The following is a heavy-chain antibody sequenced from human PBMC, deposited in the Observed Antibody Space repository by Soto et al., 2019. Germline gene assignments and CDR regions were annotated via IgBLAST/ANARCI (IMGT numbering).Heavy chain of an antibody. CDR2: VSFCGSK. J-gene: IGHJ5*02. V-gene: IGHV4-39*01. D-gene: IGHD6-13*01. CDR3: ARGSTWQGRDWFDP. Sequence: QLLLQESGPGLVEPSETLSLTCTVSGDSVSNSGYYWGWIRQSPGKRLEWIGSVSFCGSKYYNPSLKGRVTFSVNTSKTLISLKLRSVTAADTGVYYCARGSTWQGRDWFDPWGQGTLVTVSS. CDR1: GDSVSNSGYY.